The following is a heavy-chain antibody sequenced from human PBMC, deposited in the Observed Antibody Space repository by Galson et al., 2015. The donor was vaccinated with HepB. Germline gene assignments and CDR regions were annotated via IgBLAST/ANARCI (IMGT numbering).Heavy chain of an antibody. D-gene: IGHD2-15*01. V-gene: IGHV4-61*01. CDR3: ARLYCSGGSCYSGAFDI. CDR2: IYYSGST. J-gene: IGHJ3*02. Sequence: ETLSLTCTVSGGSVSSGSYYWSWIRQPPGKGLEWIGYIYYSGSTNYNPSLKSRVTISVDTSKNQFSLKLSSVTAADTAVYYCARLYCSGGSCYSGAFDIWGQGTMVTVSS. CDR1: GGSVSSGSYY.